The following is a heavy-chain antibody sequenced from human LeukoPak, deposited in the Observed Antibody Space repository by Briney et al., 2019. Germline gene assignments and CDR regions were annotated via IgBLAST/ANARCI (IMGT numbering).Heavy chain of an antibody. V-gene: IGHV1-2*02. D-gene: IGHD5-24*01. CDR2: INPNSGGT. J-gene: IGHJ4*02. Sequence: GASVKVSCKASGYTFTSYGISWVRQAPGQGLEWMGWINPNSGGTNYAQKFQGRVTMTRDTSISTAYMELSRLRSDDTAVYYCAYAPTRWLQFDYWGQGTLVTVSS. CDR1: GYTFTSYG. CDR3: AYAPTRWLQFDY.